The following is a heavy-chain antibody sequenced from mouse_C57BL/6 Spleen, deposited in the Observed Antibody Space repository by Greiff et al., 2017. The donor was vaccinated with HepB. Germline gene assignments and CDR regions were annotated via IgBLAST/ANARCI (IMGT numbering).Heavy chain of an antibody. CDR2: IDPANGTT. D-gene: IGHD2-4*01. Sequence: EVQLQQSVAELVRPGASVKLSCTASGFNIKNTNMHWVKQRPEQGLEWIGRIDPANGTTKYAPKFQGKATITAETSSNTAYLQLSSLTSDDTAVYYCANDYPWSADWGEGTLVTVSA. J-gene: IGHJ3*01. V-gene: IGHV14-3*01. CDR3: ANDYPWSAD. CDR1: GFNIKNTN.